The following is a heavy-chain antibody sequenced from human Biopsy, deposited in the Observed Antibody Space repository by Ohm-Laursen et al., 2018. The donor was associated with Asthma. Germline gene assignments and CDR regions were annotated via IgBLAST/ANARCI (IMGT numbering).Heavy chain of an antibody. Sequence: SLRLSCAASGFTFRSYAMHWVRQAPGKGLEWVAVGGSYYDGGLKYYADSVNGRFTVSRDDSKNTLYLQMNSLRPDDTAVYYCARISGHRGCWGQGTLVTVSS. D-gene: IGHD5-12*01. CDR3: ARISGHRGC. J-gene: IGHJ4*02. CDR2: GGSYYDGGLK. CDR1: GFTFRSYA. V-gene: IGHV3-30-3*01.